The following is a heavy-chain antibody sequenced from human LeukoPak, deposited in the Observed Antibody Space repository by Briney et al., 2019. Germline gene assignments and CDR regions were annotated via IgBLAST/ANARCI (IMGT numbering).Heavy chain of an antibody. CDR1: GGTFISYA. CDR2: IIPILGIA. CDR3: AEGIAVAGTGY. D-gene: IGHD6-19*01. J-gene: IGHJ4*02. Sequence: SVKVSCKASGGTFISYAISWVRQAPGQGLEWMGRIIPILGIANYAQKFQGRVTITADKSTSTAYMELSSLRSEDTAVYYCAEGIAVAGTGYWGQGTLVTVSS. V-gene: IGHV1-69*04.